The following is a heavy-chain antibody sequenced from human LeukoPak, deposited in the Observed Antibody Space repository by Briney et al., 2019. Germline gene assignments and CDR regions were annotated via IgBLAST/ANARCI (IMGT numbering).Heavy chain of an antibody. D-gene: IGHD3-3*01. J-gene: IGHJ4*02. Sequence: PGGSLRLSCAASGFTFSSYAMSWVRQAPGKGLEWVSTISDSGSGGSTYYADSVKDRFTISRDNSKNTLYLQMNSLRAEDTAVYYCAGELRFLEWLLPIDYWGQGTLVTVSS. CDR2: ISDSGSGGST. CDR3: AGELRFLEWLLPIDY. CDR1: GFTFSSYA. V-gene: IGHV3-23*01.